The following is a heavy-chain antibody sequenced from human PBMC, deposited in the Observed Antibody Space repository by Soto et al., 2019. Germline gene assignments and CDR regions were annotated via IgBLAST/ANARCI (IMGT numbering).Heavy chain of an antibody. CDR2: IIPIFGTA. CDR1: GGTFSSYA. Sequence: SVKVSCKASGGTFSSYAISWVRQAPGQGLEWMGGIIPIFGTANYAQKIQYRVTLTEDTSTDTAYMELSSLRSDDTAVYYCATMPLTVAVSGRLDYWGQGTLVTVSS. D-gene: IGHD6-19*01. CDR3: ATMPLTVAVSGRLDY. V-gene: IGHV1-69*06. J-gene: IGHJ4*01.